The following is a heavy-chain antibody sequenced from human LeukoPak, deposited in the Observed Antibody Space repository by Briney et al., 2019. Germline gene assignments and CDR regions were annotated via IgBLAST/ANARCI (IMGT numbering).Heavy chain of an antibody. Sequence: RSGGSLRLSCTASGFTFGDYAMSWVRQAPGKGLEWVGFIRSKAYGGTTEYAASVKGRFTISRDDSKSIAYLQMNSLKTEDTAVYYCTRDISSGWPYYWGQGTLVTVSS. CDR3: TRDISSGWPYY. CDR2: IRSKAYGGTT. CDR1: GFTFGDYA. V-gene: IGHV3-49*04. D-gene: IGHD6-19*01. J-gene: IGHJ4*02.